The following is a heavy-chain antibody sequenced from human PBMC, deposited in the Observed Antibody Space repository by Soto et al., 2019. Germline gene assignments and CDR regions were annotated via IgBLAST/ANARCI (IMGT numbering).Heavy chain of an antibody. CDR2: IYYSGST. Sequence: SETLSLTCTVSGGSISSYYWSWIRQPPGKGLEWIGYIYYSGSTNYNPSLKSRVTISVDTSKNQLSLKLSSVTAADTAVYYCARDTHGSGSSPFDYWGQGTLVTVSS. J-gene: IGHJ4*02. CDR3: ARDTHGSGSSPFDY. V-gene: IGHV4-59*01. CDR1: GGSISSYY. D-gene: IGHD3-10*01.